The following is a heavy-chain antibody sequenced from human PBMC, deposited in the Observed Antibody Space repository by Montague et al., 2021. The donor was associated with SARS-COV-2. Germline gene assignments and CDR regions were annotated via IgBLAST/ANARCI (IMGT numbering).Heavy chain of an antibody. D-gene: IGHD3-10*01. CDR3: AKDYYFGAFDI. CDR2: ISWNSGSR. Sequence: SLRLSCAASGFTFGDYAMHWVRQTPGKGLEWVSGISWNSGSRGYXDSVKGRFTIYRGNAKNSLYLQMNSLRTEDTAFYYCAKDYYFGAFDIWGQGTMVTVSS. J-gene: IGHJ3*02. V-gene: IGHV3-9*01. CDR1: GFTFGDYA.